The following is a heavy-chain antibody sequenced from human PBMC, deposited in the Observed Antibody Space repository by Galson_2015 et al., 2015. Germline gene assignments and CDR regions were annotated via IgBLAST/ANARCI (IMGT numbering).Heavy chain of an antibody. CDR2: IIPILGIA. V-gene: IGHV1-69*04. Sequence: SVKVSCKASGDTFSSYAISWVRQAPGQGLEWMGRIIPILGIANYAQKFQGRVTITADKSTSTAYMELSSLRSEDTAVYYCARTRKASYYYGSGADAFDIWGQGTMVTVSS. J-gene: IGHJ3*02. CDR3: ARTRKASYYYGSGADAFDI. CDR1: GDTFSSYA. D-gene: IGHD3-10*01.